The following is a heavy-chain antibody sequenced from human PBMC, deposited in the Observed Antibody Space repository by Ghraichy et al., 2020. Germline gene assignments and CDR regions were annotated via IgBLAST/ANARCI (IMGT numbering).Heavy chain of an antibody. CDR2: INHSGST. J-gene: IGHJ5*02. CDR3: ARTGSNSRTNWFDP. Sequence: SETLSLTCAVYGGSFSGYYWSWIRQPPGKGLEWIGEINHSGSTNYNPSLKSRVTISVDTSKNQFSLKLSSVTAADTAVYYCARTGSNSRTNWFDPWGQGTLVTVSS. D-gene: IGHD3-10*01. V-gene: IGHV4-34*01. CDR1: GGSFSGYY.